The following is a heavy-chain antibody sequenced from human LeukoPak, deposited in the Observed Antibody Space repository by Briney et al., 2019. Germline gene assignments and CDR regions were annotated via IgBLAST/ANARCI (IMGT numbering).Heavy chain of an antibody. CDR2: IYYSGST. CDR3: AGGNYYDSSGIDY. D-gene: IGHD3-22*01. V-gene: IGHV4-59*01. CDR1: GGSISSYY. J-gene: IGHJ4*02. Sequence: SETLSLTCTVSGGSISSYYWSWIRQPPGKGLEWIGYIYYSGSTNYNPSLKSRVTISVDTSKNQFSLKLSSVTAADTAVYYCAGGNYYDSSGIDYWGQGTLVTVSS.